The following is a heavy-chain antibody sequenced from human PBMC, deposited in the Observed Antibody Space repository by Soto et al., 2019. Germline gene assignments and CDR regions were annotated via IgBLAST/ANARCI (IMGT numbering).Heavy chain of an antibody. CDR2: ISTGSSSI. V-gene: IGHV3-48*02. CDR3: ARDRSGSYYHFDN. J-gene: IGHJ4*02. Sequence: GGSLRLSCAASGFTFSNYNMNWVRQAPGKGLEWLSYISTGSSSIYYADSVEGRFTISRDNAKSSLYLQMNSLKDEDTAVYYCARDRSGSYYHFDNWGQGTLVTVSS. D-gene: IGHD1-26*01. CDR1: GFTFSNYN.